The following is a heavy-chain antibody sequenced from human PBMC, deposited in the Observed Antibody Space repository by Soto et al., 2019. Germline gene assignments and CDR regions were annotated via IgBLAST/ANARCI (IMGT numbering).Heavy chain of an antibody. D-gene: IGHD2-2*01. CDR2: ISSSSSTI. J-gene: IGHJ5*02. Sequence: PGGSLRLSCAASGFTFSSYSMNWVRQAPGKGLEWVSYISSSSSTIYYADSVKGRFTISRDNAKNSLYLQMNSLRAEDTAVYYCARGLLSSSLNHPKTNWFDPWGQGTLVTVSS. CDR1: GFTFSSYS. CDR3: ARGLLSSSLNHPKTNWFDP. V-gene: IGHV3-48*01.